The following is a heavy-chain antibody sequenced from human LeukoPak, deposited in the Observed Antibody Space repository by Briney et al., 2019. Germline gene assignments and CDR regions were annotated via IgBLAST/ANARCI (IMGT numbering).Heavy chain of an antibody. Sequence: TSQTLSLTCTVSGGAISSGGYYWSWIRQPPGKGLEWIGEINHSGSTNYNPSLKSRVTISVDTSKTQFSLKLSSVTAADTAVYYCARGRGLVVAYYYYDMDVWGQGTTVTVSS. CDR2: INHSGST. D-gene: IGHD2-15*01. CDR3: ARGRGLVVAYYYYDMDV. CDR1: GGAISSGGYY. V-gene: IGHV4-30-2*01. J-gene: IGHJ6*02.